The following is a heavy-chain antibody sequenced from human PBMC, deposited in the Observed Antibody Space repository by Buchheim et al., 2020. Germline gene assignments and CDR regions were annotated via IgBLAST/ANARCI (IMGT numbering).Heavy chain of an antibody. J-gene: IGHJ6*02. CDR1: GGTFYYA. V-gene: IGHV1-69*01. D-gene: IGHD6-13*01. CDR3: ARDPIAAADHYYYYYGMDV. CDR2: ITPISGTA. Sequence: QVQLVQSGAEVKKPGSSVRVSCKASGGTFYYAISWVRQAPGQGLEWMGGITPISGTAHYAQKFQGRLTITADEATSNGFMELSSLRAEDTAVYYCARDPIAAADHYYYYYGMDVWGQGTT.